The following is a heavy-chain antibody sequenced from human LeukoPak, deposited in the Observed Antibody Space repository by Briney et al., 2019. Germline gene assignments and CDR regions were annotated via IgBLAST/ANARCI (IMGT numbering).Heavy chain of an antibody. D-gene: IGHD6-6*01. Sequence: SETLSLTCTVSGGSISSSSYYWGWIRQPPGKGLEWIGEINHSGSTNYNPSLKSRVTISVDTSKNQFSLKLSSVTAADTAVYYCARAGAVYSSSYGIDYWGQGTLVTVSS. CDR3: ARAGAVYSSSYGIDY. CDR2: INHSGST. J-gene: IGHJ4*02. CDR1: GGSISSSSYY. V-gene: IGHV4-39*07.